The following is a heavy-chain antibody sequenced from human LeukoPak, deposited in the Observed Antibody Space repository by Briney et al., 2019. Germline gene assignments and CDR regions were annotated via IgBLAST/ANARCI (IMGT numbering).Heavy chain of an antibody. CDR1: GFTFGNCA. D-gene: IGHD3-22*01. V-gene: IGHV3-64D*06. J-gene: IGHJ4*02. CDR2: ISTDGGGT. CDR3: VKRVAGSRGYDY. Sequence: PGGSLRLSCSASGFTFGNCAMHWVRQAPGKGLEYVSAISTDGGGTYYADSVKGRFTISRDNSKDTLFLQMSSLRPEDTAVYYCVKRVAGSRGYDYWGQGTLVTVSS.